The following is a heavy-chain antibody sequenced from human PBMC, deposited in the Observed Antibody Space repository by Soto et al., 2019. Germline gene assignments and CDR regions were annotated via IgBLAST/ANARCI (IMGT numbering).Heavy chain of an antibody. Sequence: PGGSLRLSCAASGFTFMNYAMHWVRQAPGKGLEWVSVIRDNGSKKYYADSVKGQFTISRDNSKNTLYLQMNSLRAEDTSVYYCAKDAQQLVPSPNFDYWGQGTLVTVSS. CDR1: GFTFMNYA. D-gene: IGHD6-13*01. CDR3: AKDAQQLVPSPNFDY. V-gene: IGHV3-30*04. CDR2: IRDNGSKK. J-gene: IGHJ4*02.